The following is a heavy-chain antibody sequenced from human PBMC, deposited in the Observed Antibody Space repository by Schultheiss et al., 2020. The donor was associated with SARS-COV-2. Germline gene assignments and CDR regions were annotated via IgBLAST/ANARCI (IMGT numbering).Heavy chain of an antibody. CDR2: MNPNSGNT. D-gene: IGHD2-15*01. Sequence: ASVKISCKASGYTFTSYGISWVRQAPGQGLEWMGWMNPNSGNTGYVQKFQGRVTITADESTSTAYMELSSLRSEDTAVYYCARGRCSGGSCFVGRWDWFDPWGQGTLVTVSS. CDR3: ARGRCSGGSCFVGRWDWFDP. J-gene: IGHJ5*02. V-gene: IGHV1-8*03. CDR1: GYTFTSYG.